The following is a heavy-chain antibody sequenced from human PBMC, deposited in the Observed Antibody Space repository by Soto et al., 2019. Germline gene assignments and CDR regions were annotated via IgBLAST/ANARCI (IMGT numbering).Heavy chain of an antibody. CDR3: ARDKEDFWSGYASYYYYGMDV. CDR1: GFTFSSYS. J-gene: IGHJ6*02. D-gene: IGHD3-3*01. CDR2: ISSSSSTI. V-gene: IGHV3-48*02. Sequence: GGSLRLSCAASGFTFSSYSMNWVRQAPGKGLEWVSYISSSSSTIYYADSVKGRFTISRDNAKNSLYLQMNSLRDEDTAVYYCARDKEDFWSGYASYYYYGMDVWGQGTKVTVSS.